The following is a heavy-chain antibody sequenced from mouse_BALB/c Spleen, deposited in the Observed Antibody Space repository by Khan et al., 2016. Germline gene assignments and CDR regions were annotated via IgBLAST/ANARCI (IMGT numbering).Heavy chain of an antibody. V-gene: IGHV5-6*01. J-gene: IGHJ3*01. CDR3: ARLTGAY. D-gene: IGHD4-1*01. CDR2: INNGGSYT. CDR1: GFTFSSYG. Sequence: EVQLLETGGDLVKPGGSLKLSCAASGFTFSSYGMSWVRQTPDKRLEWVATINNGGSYTYYPDSVKGRFTISRDNAKNTLYLQMSSLKSEDTAMYYCARLTGAYWGQGTLVTVSA.